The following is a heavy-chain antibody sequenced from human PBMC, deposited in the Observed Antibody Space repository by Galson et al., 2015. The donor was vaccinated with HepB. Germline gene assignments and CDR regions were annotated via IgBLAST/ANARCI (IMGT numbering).Heavy chain of an antibody. CDR3: ARRYCSSTSCRRRLGYYYYMDV. CDR2: MNPNSGNT. Sequence: SVKVSCKASGGTFSSYAINWVRQATGQGLEWMGWMNPNSGNTGYAQKFQGRVTMTRNTSISTAYMELSSLRSEDTAVYYCARRYCSSTSCRRRLGYYYYMDVWGKGTTVTVSS. CDR1: GGTFSSYA. D-gene: IGHD2-2*01. V-gene: IGHV1-8*02. J-gene: IGHJ6*03.